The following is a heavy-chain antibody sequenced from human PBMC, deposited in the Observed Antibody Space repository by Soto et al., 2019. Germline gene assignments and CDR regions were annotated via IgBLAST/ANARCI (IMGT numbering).Heavy chain of an antibody. V-gene: IGHV1-8*01. J-gene: IGHJ6*02. CDR1: GYTFTSYD. D-gene: IGHD3-22*01. CDR3: ASMGYYYDSSGDYYYYGMDV. Sequence: QVQLVQSGAEVKKPGASVKDSCKASGYTFTSYDINWVRQATGQGLEWMGWMNPNSGNTGYAQKFQGRVTMTRNTSISTAYMEVSSLRSEDTAVYYCASMGYYYDSSGDYYYYGMDVWGQGTTVTVSS. CDR2: MNPNSGNT.